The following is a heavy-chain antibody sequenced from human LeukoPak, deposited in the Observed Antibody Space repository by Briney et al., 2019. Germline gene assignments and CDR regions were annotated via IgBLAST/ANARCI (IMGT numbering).Heavy chain of an antibody. CDR3: ARDCGGDCGVYFDY. CDR1: GGSISSGSYY. D-gene: IGHD2-21*02. J-gene: IGHJ4*02. CDR2: IYTSGST. Sequence: SQTLSLTCTVSGGSISSGSYYWSWIRQPAGKGLEWIGRIYTSGSTNYNPSLKSRVTISVDTSKNQFSLKLSSVTAADTAVYYCARDCGGDCGVYFDYWGQGTLVTVSS. V-gene: IGHV4-61*02.